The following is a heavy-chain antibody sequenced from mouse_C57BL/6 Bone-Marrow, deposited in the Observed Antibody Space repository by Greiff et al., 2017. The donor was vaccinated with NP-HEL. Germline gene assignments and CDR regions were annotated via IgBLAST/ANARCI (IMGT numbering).Heavy chain of an antibody. CDR2: IDPENGDT. D-gene: IGHD1-1*01. CDR3: TSTVVPYDFDY. CDR1: GFNIKDDY. V-gene: IGHV14-4*01. Sequence: EVQLQQSGAELVRPGASVKLSCTASGFNIKDDYMHWVKQRPEQGLEWIGWIDPENGDTEYASKFQGKATITADTSSNTAYLQLSSLTSEDTAVYYCTSTVVPYDFDYWGKGTTLTVSS. J-gene: IGHJ2*01.